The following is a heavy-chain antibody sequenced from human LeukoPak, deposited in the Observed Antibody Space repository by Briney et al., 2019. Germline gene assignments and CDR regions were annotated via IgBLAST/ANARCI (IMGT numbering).Heavy chain of an antibody. D-gene: IGHD3-22*01. J-gene: IGHJ4*02. V-gene: IGHV3-15*01. CDR1: GFTFSNAW. CDR2: IKSKTDGGTT. Sequence: GGSLRLSCAASGFTFSNAWMTWVRQAPGKGLEWVGRIKSKTDGGTTDYAGSVKGRFTISRDDSRSTLYLQMNSLRTEDTAVYYCTTYYDGSGYYPSLFDYWGQGTLVTVSS. CDR3: TTYYDGSGYYPSLFDY.